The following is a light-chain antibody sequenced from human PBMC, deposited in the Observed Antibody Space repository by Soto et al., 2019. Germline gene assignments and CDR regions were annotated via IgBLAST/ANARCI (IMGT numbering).Light chain of an antibody. CDR2: GTS. V-gene: IGKV3-20*01. CDR1: QTISSNY. Sequence: EIVLTQSPGTLSVSPGERATLSCRASQTISSNYLAWYQQKPGQAPSLLIYGTSSRATGIPDRFSGSGTGTYFTLSIRRLEPEDSSICYCQQNVSWTFGQGTKVEIK. CDR3: QQNVSWT. J-gene: IGKJ1*01.